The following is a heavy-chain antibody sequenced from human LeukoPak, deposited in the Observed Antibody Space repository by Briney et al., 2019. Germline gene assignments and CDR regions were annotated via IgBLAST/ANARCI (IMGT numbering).Heavy chain of an antibody. Sequence: PSETLSLTCTVSGGSISSGGYYWSWIRQHPGKGLEWIGYIYYSGSTYYNPSLKSRVTISVDTSKNQFSLKLSSVTAADTAVYYCARAKHYYDSSGYAPDAFDIWGQGTMVTVSS. V-gene: IGHV4-31*03. CDR3: ARAKHYYDSSGYAPDAFDI. CDR1: GGSISSGGYY. J-gene: IGHJ3*02. D-gene: IGHD3-22*01. CDR2: IYYSGST.